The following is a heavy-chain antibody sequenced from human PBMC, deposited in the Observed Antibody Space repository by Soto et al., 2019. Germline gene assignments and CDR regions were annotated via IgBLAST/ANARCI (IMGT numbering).Heavy chain of an antibody. CDR2: VTPYKADT. Sequence: QAQLVQSGAEVKKSGASVRVSCKASGYTLTNYGVTWVRQAPGQGLEWLGRVTPYKADTNSAQNLQDRVTMATDTSTNTAYLELRSLRSDDTADYFCATDGPSNSGNLYAFDIWGQGTMVTVSA. D-gene: IGHD5-12*01. V-gene: IGHV1-18*04. CDR3: ATDGPSNSGNLYAFDI. CDR1: GYTLTNYG. J-gene: IGHJ3*02.